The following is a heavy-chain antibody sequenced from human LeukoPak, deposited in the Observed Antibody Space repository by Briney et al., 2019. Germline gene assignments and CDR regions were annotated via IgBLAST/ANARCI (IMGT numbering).Heavy chain of an antibody. Sequence: PSETLSLTCTVSGGSISSYYWSWIRQPPGKGLEWIGYIYYSGSTNYNPSLKSRVTISVDTSKNQFSLKLSSVTAADTAVYYCARFSFIGYYYYGTDVWGQGTTVTVSS. J-gene: IGHJ6*02. D-gene: IGHD3-16*02. CDR1: GGSISSYY. V-gene: IGHV4-59*01. CDR2: IYYSGST. CDR3: ARFSFIGYYYYGTDV.